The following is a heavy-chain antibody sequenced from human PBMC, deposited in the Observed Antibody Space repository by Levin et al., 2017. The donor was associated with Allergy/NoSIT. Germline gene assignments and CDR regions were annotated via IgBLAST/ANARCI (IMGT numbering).Heavy chain of an antibody. CDR1: GFTFSSFW. J-gene: IGHJ4*02. CDR2: IKGEGSGR. D-gene: IGHD7-27*01. Sequence: PGGSLRLSCAASGFTFSSFWMSWVRQAPGKGLEWVANIKGEGSGRYYVDSLKGRFTISRDNAKNSLFLQMNSLRAEDTAVYYCATWGSRRDLDCWGQGTLVTVSS. V-gene: IGHV3-7*02. CDR3: ATWGSRRDLDC.